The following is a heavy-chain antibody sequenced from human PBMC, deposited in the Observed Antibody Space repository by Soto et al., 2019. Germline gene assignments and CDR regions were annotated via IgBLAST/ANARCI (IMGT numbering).Heavy chain of an antibody. Sequence: ASVKVSCKASGYTFTSYGISWVRQAPGQGLEWMGWISAYNGNTDYAQKPQGRVTMTTDTSTSTAYMELRSLRSDDTAVYYCARVSRFLEWLSDYYGMDVWGQGTTVTVSS. D-gene: IGHD3-3*01. J-gene: IGHJ6*02. CDR2: ISAYNGNT. CDR1: GYTFTSYG. CDR3: ARVSRFLEWLSDYYGMDV. V-gene: IGHV1-18*01.